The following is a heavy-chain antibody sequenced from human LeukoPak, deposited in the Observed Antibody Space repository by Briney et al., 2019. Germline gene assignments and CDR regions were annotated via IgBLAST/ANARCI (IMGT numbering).Heavy chain of an antibody. D-gene: IGHD3-3*01. J-gene: IGHJ4*02. V-gene: IGHV4-39*07. Sequence: SETLSLTCTVSGGSISSSSYYWGWIRQPPGKGLEWIGSIYYSGSTYYNPSLKSRVTISVDTSKNQFSLKLSSVTAADTAVYYCARDLTIFGVVIKRFDYWGQGTLVTVSS. CDR1: GGSISSSSYY. CDR2: IYYSGST. CDR3: ARDLTIFGVVIKRFDY.